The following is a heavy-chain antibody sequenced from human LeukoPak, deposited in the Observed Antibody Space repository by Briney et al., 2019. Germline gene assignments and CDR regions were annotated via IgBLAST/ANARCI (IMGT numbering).Heavy chain of an antibody. CDR3: ARVAYCSSTSCYHFDY. CDR2: MNPNSGNT. D-gene: IGHD2-2*01. V-gene: IGHV1-8*01. J-gene: IGHJ4*02. CDR1: GYTFTSYD. Sequence: GASVKVSCKASGYTFTSYDINWVRQATGQGLEWMGWMNPNSGNTGYAQKFQGRVTMTRNTSISTDYMELSSLRSEDTAVYYCARVAYCSSTSCYHFDYWGQGTLVTVSS.